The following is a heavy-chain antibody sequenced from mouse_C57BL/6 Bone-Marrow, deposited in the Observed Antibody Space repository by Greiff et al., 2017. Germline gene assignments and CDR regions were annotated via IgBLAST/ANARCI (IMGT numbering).Heavy chain of an antibody. Sequence: VQLQQPGTELVKPGASVKLSCKASGYTFTSYWMHWVKQRPGQGLEWIGNINPSNGGTNYNEKFKSKATLTVDKSSSTAYMQLSSLTSEDAAVYDCARGRFITTVVADYAMDYWGQGTSVTVSS. CDR2: INPSNGGT. J-gene: IGHJ4*01. CDR1: GYTFTSYW. V-gene: IGHV1-53*01. D-gene: IGHD1-1*01. CDR3: ARGRFITTVVADYAMDY.